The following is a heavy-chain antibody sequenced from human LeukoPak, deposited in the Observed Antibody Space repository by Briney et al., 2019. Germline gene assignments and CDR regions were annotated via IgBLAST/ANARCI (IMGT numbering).Heavy chain of an antibody. CDR1: GGTFSSYA. Sequence: SVKVSCKASGGTFSSYAINWVRQAPGQGLEWMGGIIPIFGTANYAQEFQGRVTITADESTSTAYMELSSLRSEDTAVYYCARAPRGYCTGGVCYHFDYWGQGTLVTVSS. D-gene: IGHD2-8*02. CDR2: IIPIFGTA. CDR3: ARAPRGYCTGGVCYHFDY. V-gene: IGHV1-69*01. J-gene: IGHJ4*02.